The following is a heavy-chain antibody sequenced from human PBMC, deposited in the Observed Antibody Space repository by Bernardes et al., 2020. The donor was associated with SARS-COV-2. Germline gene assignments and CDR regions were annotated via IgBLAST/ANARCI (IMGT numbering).Heavy chain of an antibody. CDR2: IYSGGST. CDR1: GFTVSSNY. D-gene: IGHD2-15*01. Sequence: GGSLRLSCAASGFTVSSNYMSWVRQAPGKGLEWVSLIYSGGSTDYADSVKGRFTISRDNSKNTLYLQMNSLRAEDTAVYYCARVGYGGNRIGAFDIWGQGTMVTVSS. J-gene: IGHJ3*02. V-gene: IGHV3-66*01. CDR3: ARVGYGGNRIGAFDI.